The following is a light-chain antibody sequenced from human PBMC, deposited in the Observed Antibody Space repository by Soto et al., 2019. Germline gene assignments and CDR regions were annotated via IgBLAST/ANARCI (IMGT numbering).Light chain of an antibody. J-gene: IGKJ1*01. CDR2: KAS. Sequence: DIQLTQSPSPPSSSVGDRVTITFRASQGISGWLAWHQQKPGKAPKFLIYKASSLDSGVPSRFSGSGSGTEFTLTISSLQPDDFATYYCQQYGAYPWTFGQGTKVDIK. CDR3: QQYGAYPWT. CDR1: QGISGW. V-gene: IGKV1-5*03.